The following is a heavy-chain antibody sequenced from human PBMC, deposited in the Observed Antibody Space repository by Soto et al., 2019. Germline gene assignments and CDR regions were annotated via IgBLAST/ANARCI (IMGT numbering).Heavy chain of an antibody. CDR3: TPLASGHYGYDF. CDR1: GFAFSDAS. J-gene: IGHJ4*02. CDR2: SKTKSSGGTT. Sequence: DVQLVESGGDLVKPGGSLRLSCAASGFAFSDASMSWVRQAPGKGLEWVGRSKTKSSGGTTDYAAPVKGRFTISRDDSRNTVYLQMDSLKAEDTAVYACTPLASGHYGYDFWGQGNLVTVSS. D-gene: IGHD3-3*01. V-gene: IGHV3-15*01.